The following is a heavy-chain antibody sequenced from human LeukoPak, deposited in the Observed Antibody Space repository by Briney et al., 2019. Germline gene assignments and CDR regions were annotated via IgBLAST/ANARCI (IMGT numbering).Heavy chain of an antibody. V-gene: IGHV1-18*01. Sequence: GASVKVSCKASGYTFTSYGISWVRQAPGQGLEWMGWISAYNGNTNYAQKLQGRVTMTTDTSTSTAYMELSSLRSEDTAVYYCARRKDIVVVPAAIPEGNAFDIWGQGTMVTVSS. J-gene: IGHJ3*02. D-gene: IGHD2-2*02. CDR1: GYTFTSYG. CDR2: ISAYNGNT. CDR3: ARRKDIVVVPAAIPEGNAFDI.